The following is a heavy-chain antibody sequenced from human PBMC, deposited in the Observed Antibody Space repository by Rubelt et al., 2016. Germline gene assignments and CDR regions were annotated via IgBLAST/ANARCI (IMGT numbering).Heavy chain of an antibody. Sequence: QVQLVESGGGVVQPGRSLRLSCAASGFTFSRYAMHWFRQAPGKALVWVAVISYDGTNKYYADSVKGRCTISRDNSKNTLYRQMNSLRAEDTAVYYCASSSGWYFDYWGQGTLVTVAS. J-gene: IGHJ4*02. CDR1: GFTFSRYA. D-gene: IGHD6-19*01. V-gene: IGHV3-30*04. CDR2: ISYDGTNK. CDR3: ASSSGWYFDY.